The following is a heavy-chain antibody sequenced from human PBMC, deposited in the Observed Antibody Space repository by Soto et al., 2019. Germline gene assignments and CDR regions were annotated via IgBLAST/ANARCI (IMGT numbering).Heavy chain of an antibody. D-gene: IGHD6-13*01. Sequence: SETLSLTCAVYGGSFSGYYWSWIRQPPGKGLEWIGEINHSGSTNYNPSLKSRVTISVDTSKNQFSLKLSSVTAADTAVYYCARDSSWYKGWFDPWGQGTLVTVSS. CDR2: INHSGST. CDR3: ARDSSWYKGWFDP. J-gene: IGHJ5*02. CDR1: GGSFSGYY. V-gene: IGHV4-34*01.